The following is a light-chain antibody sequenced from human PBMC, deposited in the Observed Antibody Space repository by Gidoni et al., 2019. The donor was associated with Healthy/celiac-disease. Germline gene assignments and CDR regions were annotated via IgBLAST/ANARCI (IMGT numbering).Light chain of an antibody. CDR1: QSVSSY. J-gene: IGKJ4*01. Sequence: EIVLTQSPATLSLSPGERATLSCRARQSVSSYLAWYQQKPGQAPRLLIYDASNSATGIPARFSGSGSGTDFTLTISSLEPEDFAVYYCQQRSNWPPRVTFGGGTKVEIK. CDR3: QQRSNWPPRVT. CDR2: DAS. V-gene: IGKV3-11*01.